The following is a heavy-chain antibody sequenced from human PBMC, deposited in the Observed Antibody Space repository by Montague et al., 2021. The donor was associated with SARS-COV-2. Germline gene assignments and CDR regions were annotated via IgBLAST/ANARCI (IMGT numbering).Heavy chain of an antibody. J-gene: IGHJ3*02. CDR3: ARITSITIFGVVSAFDI. Sequence: TLSLTCTVSGGSISSGGYYWSWIRQHPGKGLEWIGYIYYSGSTYYNPSLKSRVTISVDTSKNQFSLKLSSVTAADMAVYYCARITSITIFGVVSAFDIWGQGTMVTVSS. CDR2: IYYSGST. V-gene: IGHV4-31*03. CDR1: GGSISSGGYY. D-gene: IGHD3-3*01.